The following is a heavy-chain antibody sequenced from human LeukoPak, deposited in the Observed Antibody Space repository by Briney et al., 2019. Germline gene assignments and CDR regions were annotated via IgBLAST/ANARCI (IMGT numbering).Heavy chain of an antibody. CDR1: GGAICSYY. D-gene: IGHD2-2*01. CDR2: IYYSGST. J-gene: IGHJ6*03. CDR3: ARGVVVPAATMMDYYYYYYMDV. Sequence: SETLSLTCTVSGGAICSYYWSWIRQPPGQGLEWIGYIYYSGSTNYNPSLKSRVTISVDTSKNQFSLKLSSVTAADTAVYYCARGVVVPAATMMDYYYYYYMDVWGKGTTVTVSS. V-gene: IGHV4-59*01.